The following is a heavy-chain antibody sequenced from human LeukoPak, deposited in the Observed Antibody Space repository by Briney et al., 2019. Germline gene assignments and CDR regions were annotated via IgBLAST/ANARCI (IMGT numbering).Heavy chain of an antibody. V-gene: IGHV3-30-3*01. J-gene: IGHJ4*02. Sequence: GGSLGLSCAASGFTFSSYAMHWVRQAPGKGLEWVAVISYDGSNKYYADSVKGRFTISRDNSKNTLYLQMNSLRAEDTAVYYCAREPHTGYSSGWGDSRIDYWGQGTLVTVSS. D-gene: IGHD6-19*01. CDR1: GFTFSSYA. CDR2: ISYDGSNK. CDR3: AREPHTGYSSGWGDSRIDY.